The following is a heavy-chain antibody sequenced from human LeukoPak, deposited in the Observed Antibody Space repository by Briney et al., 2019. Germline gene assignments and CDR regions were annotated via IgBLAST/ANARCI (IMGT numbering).Heavy chain of an antibody. V-gene: IGHV3-74*01. D-gene: IGHD3-22*01. Sequence: GGSLRLSCAASGFTFSSYWMHWVRQAPGKGLVWVSRINSDGSSTSYADSVKGRFTISRDNAKNTLYLQMNSLRAEDTAVYYCAREPPYYYDSSGYSDPYFDYWGQGTLVTVSS. CDR3: AREPPYYYDSSGYSDPYFDY. CDR1: GFTFSSYW. J-gene: IGHJ4*02. CDR2: INSDGSST.